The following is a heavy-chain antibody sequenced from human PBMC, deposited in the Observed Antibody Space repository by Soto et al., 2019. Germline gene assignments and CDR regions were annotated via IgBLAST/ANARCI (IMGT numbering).Heavy chain of an antibody. CDR2: IYPGDSDS. CDR1: RYSFTSYW. J-gene: IGHJ4*02. CDR3: ARPENPTRVVGATPEVVDY. D-gene: IGHD1-26*01. V-gene: IGHV5-51*01. Sequence: GESLKISCKGSRYSFTSYWIGWVRHMPGKGLEWMGIIYPGDSDSRYSPSFQGQVTISADNSISTAYLQWSSLKASDTAMYYCARPENPTRVVGATPEVVDYWGQGTLVTVSS.